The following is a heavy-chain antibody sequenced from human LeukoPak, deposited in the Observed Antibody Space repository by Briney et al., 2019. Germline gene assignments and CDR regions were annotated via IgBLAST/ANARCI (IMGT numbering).Heavy chain of an antibody. Sequence: PGGSLRLSCTASGFTFSNYAMNWVRQAPGKGLEWVSGITGSGTTTYYADSVRGRFTISRDSSKNTVYLQMNSLRAEDTAVYYCAKDPHLGISGGEDYWGQGTLVTVSS. CDR1: GFTFSNYA. CDR2: ITGSGTTT. J-gene: IGHJ4*02. D-gene: IGHD3-10*01. V-gene: IGHV3-23*05. CDR3: AKDPHLGISGGEDY.